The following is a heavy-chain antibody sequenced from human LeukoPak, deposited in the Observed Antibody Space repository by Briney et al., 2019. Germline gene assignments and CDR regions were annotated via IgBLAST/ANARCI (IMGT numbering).Heavy chain of an antibody. V-gene: IGHV4-38-2*02. Sequence: PSETLSLTCIVPGYSISSGYYWGWIRQPPGKGLEWIGNIYHSGSTYYNPSLKSRVTISVDTSKNHFSLKLSSVTAADTAVYYCARGSFLCGGDCYDDWGQGTLVTVSS. D-gene: IGHD2-21*01. CDR1: GYSISSGYY. J-gene: IGHJ4*02. CDR3: ARGSFLCGGDCYDD. CDR2: IYHSGST.